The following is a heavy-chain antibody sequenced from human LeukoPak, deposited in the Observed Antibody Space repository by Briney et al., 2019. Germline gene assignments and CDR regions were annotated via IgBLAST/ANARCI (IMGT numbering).Heavy chain of an antibody. D-gene: IGHD6-19*01. V-gene: IGHV3-66*02. CDR3: ARGRRSGWYVYFDY. CDR2: IYSGGSP. CDR1: GFTVISNY. J-gene: IGHJ4*02. Sequence: GGSLRLSCAASGFTVISNYMSWVRQAPGNGLEWVSVIYSGGSPYYADSVNGRFTISRDNSKNTLYLQMNCLRAENTAVYYCARGRRSGWYVYFDYWGQGTLVTVS.